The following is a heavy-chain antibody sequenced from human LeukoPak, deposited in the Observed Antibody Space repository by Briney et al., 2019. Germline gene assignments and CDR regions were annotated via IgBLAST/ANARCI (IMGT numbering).Heavy chain of an antibody. Sequence: AGGSLRLSCAASGFTFSSYAMSWVRQAPGKGLEWVSAISGSGGSTYYADSVKGRFTISRDNSKNTLYLQMNSLRAEDTAVYYCAKDPNYYDSSGHYHWGQGTLVTVSS. CDR2: ISGSGGST. J-gene: IGHJ5*02. V-gene: IGHV3-23*01. D-gene: IGHD3-22*01. CDR3: AKDPNYYDSSGHYH. CDR1: GFTFSSYA.